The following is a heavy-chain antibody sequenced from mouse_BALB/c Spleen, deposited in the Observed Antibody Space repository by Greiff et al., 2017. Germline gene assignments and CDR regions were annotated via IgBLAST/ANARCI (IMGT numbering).Heavy chain of an antibody. J-gene: IGHJ4*01. V-gene: IGHV5-17*02. Sequence: EVQRVESGGGLVQPGGSRKLSCAASGFTFSSFGMHWVRQAPEKGLEWVAYISSGSSTIYYADTVKGRFTISRDNPKNTLFLQMTSLRSEDTAMYYCARPITTVVTRDYAMDYWGQGTSVTVSS. CDR2: ISSGSSTI. CDR1: GFTFSSFG. D-gene: IGHD1-1*01. CDR3: ARPITTVVTRDYAMDY.